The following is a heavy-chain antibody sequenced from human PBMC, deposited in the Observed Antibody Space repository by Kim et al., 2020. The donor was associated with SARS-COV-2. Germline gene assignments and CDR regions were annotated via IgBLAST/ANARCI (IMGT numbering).Heavy chain of an antibody. J-gene: IGHJ5*02. Sequence: GGSLRLSCAASGFTFSSYAMSWVRQAPGKGLEWVSAISGSGGSTYYADSVKGRFTISRDNSKNTLYLQMNSLRAEDTAVYYCAKEHATRVPAAIRGGPFDPWGQGTLVTVSS. CDR1: GFTFSSYA. CDR2: ISGSGGST. V-gene: IGHV3-23*01. CDR3: AKEHATRVPAAIRGGPFDP. D-gene: IGHD2-2*02.